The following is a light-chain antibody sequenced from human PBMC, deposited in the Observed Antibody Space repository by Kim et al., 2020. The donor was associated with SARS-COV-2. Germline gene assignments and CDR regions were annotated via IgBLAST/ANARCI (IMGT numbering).Light chain of an antibody. J-gene: IGKJ4*01. CDR2: GAS. CDR3: QQSYSTPLT. V-gene: IGKV1-39*01. CDR1: QSISTF. Sequence: DIQMTQSPSSLSASVGDRVTITCRASQSISTFLNWYQQTPGKAPKVVINGASGLQTGVPSRFSGSGSGTDFTLTISSLQPEDFATYYCQQSYSTPLTFGGGTKVDIK.